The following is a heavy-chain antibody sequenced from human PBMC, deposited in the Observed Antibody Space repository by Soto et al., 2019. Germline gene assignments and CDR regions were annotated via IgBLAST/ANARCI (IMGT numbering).Heavy chain of an antibody. D-gene: IGHD3-10*01. CDR2: FDPEDGET. CDR3: AIYEDYYGSGSYLPHFDY. V-gene: IGHV1-24*01. Sequence: ASVKVSCKVSGYTLTELSMHWVRQAPGKGLEWMGGFDPEDGETNYAQKFQGRVTITADKSTGTAYMELSSLRSEDTAVYYCAIYEDYYGSGSYLPHFDYWGQGTLVTVSS. CDR1: GYTLTELS. J-gene: IGHJ4*02.